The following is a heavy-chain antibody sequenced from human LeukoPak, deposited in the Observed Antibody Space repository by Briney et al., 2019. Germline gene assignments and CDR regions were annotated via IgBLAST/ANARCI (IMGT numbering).Heavy chain of an antibody. J-gene: IGHJ4*02. CDR3: AKDRDYYDSSGFDY. V-gene: IGHV3-23*01. Sequence: RGGSLRLSCAASGFTFTSYAMSWVRQAPGKGLEWVSAISGSGGSTYYADSVKGRFTISRDNSKNTLYLQMNSRRAEDTPVYYFAKDRDYYDSSGFDYWGQGTLVTVSS. D-gene: IGHD3-22*01. CDR2: ISGSGGST. CDR1: GFTFTSYA.